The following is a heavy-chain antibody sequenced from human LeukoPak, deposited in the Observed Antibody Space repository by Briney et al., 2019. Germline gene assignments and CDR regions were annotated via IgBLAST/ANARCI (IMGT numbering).Heavy chain of an antibody. CDR3: AKVSVGATWSYDY. J-gene: IGHJ4*02. V-gene: IGHV3-30*02. CDR2: IRSDGSNK. D-gene: IGHD1-26*01. Sequence: GGSLRLSCAASGFAFSRYGMHWVRQAPGKGLEWVAFIRSDGSNKYYADSVKGRFTISRDNSKNTLYLQMNSLRAEDTAVYYCAKVSVGATWSYDYWGQGTLVTVSS. CDR1: GFAFSRYG.